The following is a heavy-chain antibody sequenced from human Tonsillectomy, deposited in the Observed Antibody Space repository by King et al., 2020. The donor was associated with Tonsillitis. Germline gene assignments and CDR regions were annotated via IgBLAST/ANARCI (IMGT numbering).Heavy chain of an antibody. V-gene: IGHV3-74*01. J-gene: IGHJ4*02. D-gene: IGHD5-18*01. CDR2: INTDGVCT. Sequence: VQLVESGGGLVQPGGSLRLSCAASGFNFTSYWMHWVRQVPRKGRVCVSRINTDGVCTNYADSVKGRFTTSRDNAKNTLYLQMNSLRAEDTAVYYCARGAGGYSYGWGQGTLVTVSS. CDR3: ARGAGGYSYG. CDR1: GFNFTSYW.